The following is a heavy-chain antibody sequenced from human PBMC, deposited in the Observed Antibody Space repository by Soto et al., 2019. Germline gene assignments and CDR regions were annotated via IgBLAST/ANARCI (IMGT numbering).Heavy chain of an antibody. D-gene: IGHD6-19*01. V-gene: IGHV4-4*02. CDR3: ARIKGIAVAGTDLYYYYGMDV. CDR2: IYHSGST. Sequence: SETLSLTCAVSGGSISSSNWWSWVRQPPGKGLEWIGEIYHSGSTNYNPSLKSRVTISVDKSKNQFSLKLSPVTAADTAVYYCARIKGIAVAGTDLYYYYGMDVWGQGTTVTVSS. J-gene: IGHJ6*02. CDR1: GGSISSSNW.